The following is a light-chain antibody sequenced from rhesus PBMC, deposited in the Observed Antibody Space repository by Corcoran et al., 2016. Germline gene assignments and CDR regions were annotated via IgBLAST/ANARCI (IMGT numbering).Light chain of an antibody. Sequence: DIQMTQSPSSLSASLGDTITITCRASQSIGVWLDWFQQNPGKAPNLLIYRASSLRTGFPSRCSGSGSGTDFTLTIRNLQPEDFATYSCLHYGSSPWTFGQGTKVVIK. CDR3: LHYGSSPWT. CDR1: QSIGVW. J-gene: IGKJ1*01. CDR2: RAS. V-gene: IGKV1-22*01.